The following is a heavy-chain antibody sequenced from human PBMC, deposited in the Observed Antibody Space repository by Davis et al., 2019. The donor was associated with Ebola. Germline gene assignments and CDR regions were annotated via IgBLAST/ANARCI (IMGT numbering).Heavy chain of an antibody. J-gene: IGHJ4*02. CDR3: ARGPKYYYGSGSYYMNY. V-gene: IGHV7-4-1*02. D-gene: IGHD3-10*01. CDR1: GGTFKRNT. Sequence: AASVKVSCKASGGTFKRNTINWVRQAPGQGLEWMGWINTNTGNPTYAQGFTGRFVFSLDTSVSTAYLQISSLKAEDTAVYYCARGPKYYYGSGSYYMNYWGQGALVPVSS. CDR2: INTNTGNP.